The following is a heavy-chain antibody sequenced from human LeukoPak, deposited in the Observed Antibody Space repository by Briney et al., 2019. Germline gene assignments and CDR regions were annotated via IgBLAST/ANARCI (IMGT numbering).Heavy chain of an antibody. D-gene: IGHD3-3*01. CDR1: GGSISSSSYY. V-gene: IGHV4-39*01. Sequence: PLETLSLTCTVSGGSISSSSYYWGWIRQPPGKGLEWIGSIYYSGSTYYNPSLKSRVTISVDTSKNQFSLKLSSVTAADTAVYYCARHHYDFWSGYHWMGWFDPWGQGTLVTVSS. J-gene: IGHJ5*02. CDR3: ARHHYDFWSGYHWMGWFDP. CDR2: IYYSGST.